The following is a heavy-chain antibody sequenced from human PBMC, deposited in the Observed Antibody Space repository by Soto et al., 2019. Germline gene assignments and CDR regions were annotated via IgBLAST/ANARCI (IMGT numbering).Heavy chain of an antibody. V-gene: IGHV2-5*01. J-gene: IGHJ5*02. CDR2: IYWNDDK. CDR3: VSGSFPNWFDP. Sequence: QITLKESGPTLVKPTQTLTLTCTFSGFSFSTSGVGVGWIRQPPGKALEWLALIYWNDDKRYSPSLKSRLTITQDTSKHQVVLTMTNMDPVDTATYYCVSGSFPNWFDPWGQGTLVTVSS. CDR1: GFSFSTSGVG. D-gene: IGHD3-10*01.